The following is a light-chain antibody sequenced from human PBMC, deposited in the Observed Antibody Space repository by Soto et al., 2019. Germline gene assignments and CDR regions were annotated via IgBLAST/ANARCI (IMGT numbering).Light chain of an antibody. J-gene: IGLJ2*01. V-gene: IGLV2-14*01. Sequence: QSALTQPASVSGSPGQSITISCTGTSSDVGGYNYVSWYQQHPGKAPKLMIYDVSNRPSGVSNRFSGSKSGNTASLTISGXXXEDEADYYCSSYTSSSTLVVFGGGTKVTVL. CDR1: SSDVGGYNY. CDR3: SSYTSSSTLVV. CDR2: DVS.